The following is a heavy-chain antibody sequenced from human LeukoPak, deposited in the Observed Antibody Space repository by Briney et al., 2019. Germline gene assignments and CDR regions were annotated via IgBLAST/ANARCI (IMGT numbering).Heavy chain of an antibody. D-gene: IGHD6-13*01. V-gene: IGHV4-59*01. J-gene: IGHJ4*02. CDR1: GGSISSYY. Sequence: PSETLSLTCTVSGGSISSYYWSRIRQPPGKGLEWIGYIYYSGSTNYNPSLKSRVTISVDTSKNQFSLKLSSVTAADTAVYYCARDKQQLVYDYWGQGTLVTVSS. CDR3: ARDKQQLVYDY. CDR2: IYYSGST.